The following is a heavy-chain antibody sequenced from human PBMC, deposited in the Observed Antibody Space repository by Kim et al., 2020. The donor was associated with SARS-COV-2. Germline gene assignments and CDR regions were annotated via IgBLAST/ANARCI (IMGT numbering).Heavy chain of an antibody. J-gene: IGHJ6*01. CDR1: GFTFSTSN. D-gene: IGHD6-25*01. CDR3: VKERGVTLITAICYVMDV. Sequence: GGSLRLSCAASGFTFSTSNMNWVRQAPGKGLEWVAYISTSGNIIYYADSVKGRFTLSRDNAYNSLYLQMDSLRDEDTAVYYCVKERGVTLITAICYVMDVWGQGTTVPVPS. CDR2: ISTSGNII. V-gene: IGHV3-48*02.